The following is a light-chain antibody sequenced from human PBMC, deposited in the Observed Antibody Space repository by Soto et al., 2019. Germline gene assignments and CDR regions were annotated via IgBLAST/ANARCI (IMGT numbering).Light chain of an antibody. Sequence: DIQMTQFPSSLSASVGDRVTITCRASQSTSDYLNWYQKKPGKAPKLLIYDTSYLQSEVPSRFSGRGSGTDFTLTISSLQLEDFATYFCQQSYTTANTFGQGTRLEIK. J-gene: IGKJ2*01. CDR3: QQSYTTANT. V-gene: IGKV1-39*01. CDR1: QSTSDY. CDR2: DTS.